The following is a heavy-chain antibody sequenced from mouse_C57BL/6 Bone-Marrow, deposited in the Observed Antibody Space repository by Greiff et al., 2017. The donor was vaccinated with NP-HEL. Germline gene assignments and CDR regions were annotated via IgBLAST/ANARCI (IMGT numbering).Heavy chain of an antibody. CDR2: INRDGGGT. CDR1: EYEFPSHD. V-gene: IGHV5-2*01. Sequence: EVQLQESGGGLVQPGASLKLSCESTEYEFPSHDMSWVRTTPEKRLELVAAINRDGGGTYYPDTMTSRFTISRDNTKQTLTLQMSSLRSEDTALYYCARQGLPGGAMDYWGQGTSVTVSS. J-gene: IGHJ4*01. CDR3: ARQGLPGGAMDY.